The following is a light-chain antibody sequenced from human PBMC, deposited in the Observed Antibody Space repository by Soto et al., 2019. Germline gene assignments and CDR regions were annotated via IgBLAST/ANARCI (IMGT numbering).Light chain of an antibody. CDR3: QQSHSSPWLT. CDR1: ESIATF. CDR2: FSS. J-gene: IGKJ4*01. Sequence: DIHLTQSPSSLSASVGDRVTITCRASESIATFLNWYQQKPGQAPKLLIYFSSHLQTGVPSRFSGSGSGTDFTLTISSLQPEDYATYFCQQSHSSPWLTLGGGTKVDIK. V-gene: IGKV1-39*01.